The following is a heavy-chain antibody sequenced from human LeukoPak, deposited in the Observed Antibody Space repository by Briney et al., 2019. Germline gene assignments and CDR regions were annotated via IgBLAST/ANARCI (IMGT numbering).Heavy chain of an antibody. J-gene: IGHJ4*02. CDR2: INPNSGGT. Sequence: ASVKVSCKASGYTLTGYYMHWVRQAPGQGLEWMGWINPNSGGTNFAQKFQGRVTMTRDTSISTAYMELSRLRSDDTAVYYCARDPDGLPYDYWGQGTLVTVSS. CDR3: ARDPDGLPYDY. V-gene: IGHV1-2*02. CDR1: GYTLTGYY.